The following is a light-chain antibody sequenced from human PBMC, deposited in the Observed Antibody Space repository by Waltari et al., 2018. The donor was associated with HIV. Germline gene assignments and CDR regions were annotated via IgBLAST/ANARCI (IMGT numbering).Light chain of an antibody. CDR1: SSNIGSNY. CDR3: AAWDDSLRGFYV. J-gene: IGLJ1*01. Sequence: QSVLTQPPSASGTPGQRVPISCSGSSSNIGSNYVYWYQQPPGTAPKLLIYRNNQRPSGVPDRFSGSKSGTSASLAISGLRSEDEADYYCAAWDDSLRGFYVFGTGTKVTVL. CDR2: RNN. V-gene: IGLV1-47*01.